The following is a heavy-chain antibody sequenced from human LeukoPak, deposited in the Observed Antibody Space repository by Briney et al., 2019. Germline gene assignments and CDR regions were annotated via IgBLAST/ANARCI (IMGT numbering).Heavy chain of an antibody. CDR1: GGTSSTYT. CDR3: ARVDRYYFYLDV. CDR2: IIPIFRTP. J-gene: IGHJ6*03. V-gene: IGHV1-69*05. Sequence: GASVKVSCKASGGTSSTYTITWARQAPGQGLEWMGGIIPIFRTPNYAQKFQGRVTITTDESTSTAYMELSSLKSGDTAIYYCARVDRYYFYLDVWGKGTTVTVSS.